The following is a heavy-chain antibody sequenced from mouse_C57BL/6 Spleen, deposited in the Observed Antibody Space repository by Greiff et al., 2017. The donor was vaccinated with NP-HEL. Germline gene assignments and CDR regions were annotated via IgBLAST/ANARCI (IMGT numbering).Heavy chain of an antibody. J-gene: IGHJ4*01. CDR1: GFSLTSYG. D-gene: IGHD2-4*01. CDR2: IWSDGST. CDR3: ARRGDYDNYYAMDY. V-gene: IGHV2-6*03. Sequence: VKVVESGPGLVAPSQSLSITCTVSGFSLTSYGVHWVRQPPGKGLEWLVVIWSDGSTTYNSALKSRLSISKDNSKSQVCLKMNSLQTDDTAMYYCARRGDYDNYYAMDYWGQGTSVTVSS.